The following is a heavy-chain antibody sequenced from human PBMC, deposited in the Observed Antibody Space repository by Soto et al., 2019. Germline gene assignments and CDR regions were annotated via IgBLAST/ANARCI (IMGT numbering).Heavy chain of an antibody. CDR2: IIPKFGTA. J-gene: IGHJ6*02. V-gene: IGHV1-69*12. CDR3: ARTYYYDSGGVIYYYYGMDV. Sequence: QVQLVQSGAEVKKPGSSVKVSCKASGGTFSTYAISWVRQAAGQGLEWMGGIIPKFGTANYAQKFQGRVTITADESTSTAYMELISLRSEDTAVYYCARTYYYDSGGVIYYYYGMDVWGQGTTVTVSS. CDR1: GGTFSTYA. D-gene: IGHD3-22*01.